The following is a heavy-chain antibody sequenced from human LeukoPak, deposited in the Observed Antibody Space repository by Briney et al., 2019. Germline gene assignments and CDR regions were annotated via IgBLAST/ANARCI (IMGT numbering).Heavy chain of an antibody. CDR1: GYTLTELS. CDR3: ATHSSGWYVPPGWFDP. J-gene: IGHJ5*02. Sequence: ASVKVSYKVSGYTLTELSMHWVRRAPGKGLEWMGGFDPEDGETIYAQKFQGRVTMTEDTSTDTAYMELSSLRSEDTAVYYCATHSSGWYVPPGWFDPWGQGTLVTVSS. V-gene: IGHV1-24*01. CDR2: FDPEDGET. D-gene: IGHD6-19*01.